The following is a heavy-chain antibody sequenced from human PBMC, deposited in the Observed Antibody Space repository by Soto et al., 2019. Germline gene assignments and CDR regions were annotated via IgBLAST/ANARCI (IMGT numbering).Heavy chain of an antibody. J-gene: IGHJ4*02. V-gene: IGHV4-34*01. CDR1: GGSFSAYY. CDR3: ARDPNRYYDKYYFDY. Sequence: SETLSLTCVVFGGSFSAYYWIWIRPPPGKGLHWIRQPPRKGLEWIGEINHGGSANYNPSLKSRVTISVDTSQNQFSLKVTSVTAADTAVYYCARDPNRYYDKYYFDYWGQGTLVTVS. CDR2: INHGGSA. D-gene: IGHD3-9*01.